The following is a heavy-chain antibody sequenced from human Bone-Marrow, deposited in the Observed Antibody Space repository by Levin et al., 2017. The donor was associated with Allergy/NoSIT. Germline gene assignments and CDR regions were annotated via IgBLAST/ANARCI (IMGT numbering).Heavy chain of an antibody. CDR2: IHQDGDEK. J-gene: IGHJ6*02. CDR3: ARVERRCYNELYYNYFHGMDV. CDR1: GFMFSTYW. V-gene: IGHV3-7*01. D-gene: IGHD1-7*01. Sequence: GESLKISCAASGFMFSTYWMSWVRQAPGKGLEWVANIHQDGDEKYYVDSVKGRFTIARDNAKNSLFLQLNSLRVEDTAVYFCARVERRCYNELYYNYFHGMDVWGQGTTVTVSS.